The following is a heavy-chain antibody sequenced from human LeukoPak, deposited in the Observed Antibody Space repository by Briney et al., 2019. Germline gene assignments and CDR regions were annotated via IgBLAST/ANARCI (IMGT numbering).Heavy chain of an antibody. CDR1: GFTFSSYG. J-gene: IGHJ4*02. Sequence: PGGSLTLSCAASGFTFSSYGMHWVRQAPGKGLEWVAFIRYDGSNKYYADSVKGRFTISRDNSKNTLYLQMNSLRAEDTAVYYCAKDQSYLQFATLAHIYGSGLPWSANDYWGQGTLVTVSS. D-gene: IGHD3-10*01. V-gene: IGHV3-30*02. CDR3: AKDQSYLQFATLAHIYGSGLPWSANDY. CDR2: IRYDGSNK.